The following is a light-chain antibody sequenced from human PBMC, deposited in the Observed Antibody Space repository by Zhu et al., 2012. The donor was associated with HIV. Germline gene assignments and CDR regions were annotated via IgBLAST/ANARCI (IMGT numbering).Light chain of an antibody. Sequence: DIQMTQSPSTLSASVGDRVTITCRASQNVSTWLAWYQQKPGKAPKFLIYKASNLQRGVPSRFGGSGSGTKFTLTISSLQPDDFATYYCQQYNLYSLWTFGQGTKVEVK. V-gene: IGKV1-5*03. CDR1: QNVSTW. J-gene: IGKJ1*01. CDR2: KAS. CDR3: QQYNLYSLWT.